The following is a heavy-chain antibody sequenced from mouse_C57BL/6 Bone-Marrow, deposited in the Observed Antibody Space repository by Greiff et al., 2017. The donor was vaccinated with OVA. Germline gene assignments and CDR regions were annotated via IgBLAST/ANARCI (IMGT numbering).Heavy chain of an antibody. V-gene: IGHV1-64*01. CDR1: GYTFTSYW. D-gene: IGHD1-2*01. CDR3: ARHGDAALYAMDY. CDR2: IHPNSGST. Sequence: VQLQQPGAELVKPGASVKLSCKASGYTFTSYWMHWVKQRPGQGLEWIGMIHPNSGSTNYNEKFKSKATLTVDKSSSTAYMQLSILTSEDSAVYYCARHGDAALYAMDYWGQGTSVTVSS. J-gene: IGHJ4*01.